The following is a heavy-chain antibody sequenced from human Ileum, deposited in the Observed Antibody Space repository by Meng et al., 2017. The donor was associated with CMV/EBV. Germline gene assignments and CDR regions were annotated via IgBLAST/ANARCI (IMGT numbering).Heavy chain of an antibody. Sequence: GESLKISCAASGFTFTDYYMSWIRQASGKGLEWVSDISGSGIITYYADSVKGRFSISRDNAKNTLFLQMNSLRADDTAVYYCARDAGRHMDVWGQGTTVTVSS. CDR2: ISGSGIIT. CDR3: ARDAGRHMDV. J-gene: IGHJ6*02. CDR1: GFTFTDYY. V-gene: IGHV3-11*04.